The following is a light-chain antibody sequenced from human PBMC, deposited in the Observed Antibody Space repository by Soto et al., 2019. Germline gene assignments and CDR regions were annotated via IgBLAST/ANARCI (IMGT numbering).Light chain of an antibody. CDR2: GAS. V-gene: IGKV3D-20*02. CDR1: QNFGSTY. Sequence: EVRLTQSPNTLSLSQWERATLSCRASQNFGSTYLAWYQQRSGQAPRLLIYGASTRATDMPGRFSGSGSGTEFTLTISSLEPEDFAVYYCQQRNNWLTFGGGTKV. CDR3: QQRNNWLT. J-gene: IGKJ4*01.